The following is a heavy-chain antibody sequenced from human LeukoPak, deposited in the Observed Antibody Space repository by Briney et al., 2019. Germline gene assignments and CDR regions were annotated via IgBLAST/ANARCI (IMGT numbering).Heavy chain of an antibody. V-gene: IGHV3-30*02. CDR2: IRYDGDSK. CDR1: GFTVSTQG. D-gene: IGHD1-20*01. CDR3: AKDPPIAGTGFDC. Sequence: GGSLRLSCAVSGFTVSTQGMHWVRQAPGKELEWVAFIRYDGDSKLYADSVRGRFTISRDTSKNTLYLQMNSLTAEDTAVYYCAKDPPIAGTGFDCWGRGTLVTVSS. J-gene: IGHJ4*02.